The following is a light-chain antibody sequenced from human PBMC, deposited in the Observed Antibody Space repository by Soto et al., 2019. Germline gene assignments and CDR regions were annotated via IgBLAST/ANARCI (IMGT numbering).Light chain of an antibody. Sequence: EIVWTQSQCTMPLSPGERASLSCRASQSVSRSNFAWYQQNPGQAPRLLIYGASSRSTGIPDRFSGAGSGTDFTLSINRLEPEDCAVYYCQHYDTSLTFGGGTKVEL. CDR3: QHYDTSLT. V-gene: IGKV3-20*01. CDR2: GAS. J-gene: IGKJ4*01. CDR1: QSVSRSN.